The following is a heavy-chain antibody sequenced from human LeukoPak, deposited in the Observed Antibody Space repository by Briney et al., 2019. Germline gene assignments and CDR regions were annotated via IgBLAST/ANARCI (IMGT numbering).Heavy chain of an antibody. D-gene: IGHD3-10*01. CDR3: ARARYGSGGHFFDF. CDR1: GFTFSSYD. CDR2: IGTAGDT. V-gene: IGHV3-13*04. J-gene: IGHJ4*02. Sequence: GGSLRLSCAASGFTFSSYDMHWVRQATGKGLEWVSAIGTAGDTYYPGSVKGRFTISRENAKSSLYLQMNSLRGEDTAVYYCARARYGSGGHFFDFWGQGALVTVSS.